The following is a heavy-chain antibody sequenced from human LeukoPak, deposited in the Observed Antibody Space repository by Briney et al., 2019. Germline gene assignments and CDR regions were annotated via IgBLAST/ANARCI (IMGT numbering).Heavy chain of an antibody. J-gene: IGHJ4*02. V-gene: IGHV3-23*01. CDR1: GFTFSSYA. CDR2: ISGSGDNT. CDR3: AKGSYYDSSGSFYFDY. Sequence: GGSLRLSCAASGFTFSSYAMSWVRQAPGKGLEWVSGISGSGDNTYYADSVKGRFTISRDNSKNTLYVQANSLGTEDTAAYYCAKGSYYDSSGSFYFDYWGQGTLVAVSS. D-gene: IGHD3-22*01.